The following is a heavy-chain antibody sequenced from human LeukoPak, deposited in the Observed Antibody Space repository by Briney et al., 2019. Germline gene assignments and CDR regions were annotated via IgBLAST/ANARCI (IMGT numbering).Heavy chain of an antibody. V-gene: IGHV3-7*01. J-gene: IGHJ4*02. CDR1: GFRLSDYW. Sequence: GGSLRLSCAASGFRLSDYWMNWVRQAPGKGLEWVANIIQDGSEKYYVDSVKGRFTISRDNAKNSLYLQMNSLRVEDTAMYYCARDLLERGDYAYWGQGPLFTVSS. CDR3: ARDLLERGDYAY. CDR2: IIQDGSEK. D-gene: IGHD4-17*01.